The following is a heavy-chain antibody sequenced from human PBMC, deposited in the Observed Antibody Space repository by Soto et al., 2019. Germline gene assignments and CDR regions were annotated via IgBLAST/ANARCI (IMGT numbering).Heavy chain of an antibody. J-gene: IGHJ6*02. CDR3: AREYYYTMDG. Sequence: QVQLVESGGGLVRPGGSLRLSCEASGFTFRDYYMTWFRQAPGKGLEWLSYIDSSTKYTNYADSVKGRFTISRDNAKNSLYLQMSSLMADDTAVYYCAREYYYTMDGWGQGNMVTVSS. CDR2: IDSSTKYT. CDR1: GFTFRDYY. V-gene: IGHV3-11*05.